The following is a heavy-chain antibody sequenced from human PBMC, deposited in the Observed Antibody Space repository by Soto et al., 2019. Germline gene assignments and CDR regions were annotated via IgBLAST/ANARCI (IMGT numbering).Heavy chain of an antibody. CDR3: ANPPHPFEWELFLFDY. CDR2: ISGSGGST. D-gene: IGHD1-26*01. CDR1: GFTFSSYA. Sequence: GGSLRLSCAASGFTFSSYAMSWVRQAPGKGLEWVSAISGSGGSTYYADSVKGRFTISRDNSKNTLYLQMNSLRAEDTAVYYCANPPHPFEWELFLFDYWGQGTLVTVSS. J-gene: IGHJ4*02. V-gene: IGHV3-23*01.